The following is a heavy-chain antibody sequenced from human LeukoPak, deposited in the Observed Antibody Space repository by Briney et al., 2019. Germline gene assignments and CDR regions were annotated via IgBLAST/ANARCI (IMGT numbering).Heavy chain of an antibody. V-gene: IGHV4-31*03. D-gene: IGHD1-1*01. CDR1: GGSISSGGY. J-gene: IGHJ5*02. Sequence: SETLSLTCTVSGGSISSGGYWGWIRQHPGKGLEWIGYIYYSGGTYYNPSLKSRVIISVDTSKTQFSLKLNSVTAADTAVYYCAREGGPQSLRGTFDPWGQGALVTVSS. CDR2: IYYSGGT. CDR3: AREGGPQSLRGTFDP.